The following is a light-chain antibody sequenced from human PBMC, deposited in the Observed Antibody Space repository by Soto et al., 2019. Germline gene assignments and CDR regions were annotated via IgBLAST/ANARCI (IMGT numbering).Light chain of an antibody. CDR3: CSYAVSSTYV. CDR1: SSYVGTYDL. J-gene: IGLJ1*01. CDR2: EVS. Sequence: QSVLTQPASVSGSPGQSITISCTGTSSYVGTYDLVSWYQQHPGKAPKLMIYEVSKRPSGVPNRFSGSKSGNTASLTISGLQAEDEADYHCCSYAVSSTYVFGTGTKVTVL. V-gene: IGLV2-23*02.